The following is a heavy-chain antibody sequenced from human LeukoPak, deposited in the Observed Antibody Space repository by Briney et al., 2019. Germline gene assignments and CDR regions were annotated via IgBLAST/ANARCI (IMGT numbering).Heavy chain of an antibody. J-gene: IGHJ5*02. V-gene: IGHV4-4*07. CDR2: IYTSGSA. CDR3: ARGLQINWFDP. CDR1: GGSISNYY. Sequence: ASETLSLTCTVSGGSISNYYWSWIRQPAGKGLEWIGRIYTSGSADYNPSLESRVTMSLDTSKNQFSLKLSSVTAADTAVYYCARGLQINWFDPWGQGTLVTVSS. D-gene: IGHD5-24*01.